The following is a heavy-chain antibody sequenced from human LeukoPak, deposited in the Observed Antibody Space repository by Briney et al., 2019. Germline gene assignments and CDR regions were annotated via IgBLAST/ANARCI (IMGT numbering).Heavy chain of an antibody. Sequence: SETLSLTCAVYGGSFSGYYWSWIRQPPGKGLEWIGYIYYSGSTNYNPSLKSRVTISVDTSKNQFSLKLSSVTAADTAVYYCARGWEQWLIPFDYWGQGTLVTVSS. D-gene: IGHD6-19*01. CDR1: GGSFSGYY. CDR2: IYYSGST. CDR3: ARGWEQWLIPFDY. V-gene: IGHV4-59*01. J-gene: IGHJ4*02.